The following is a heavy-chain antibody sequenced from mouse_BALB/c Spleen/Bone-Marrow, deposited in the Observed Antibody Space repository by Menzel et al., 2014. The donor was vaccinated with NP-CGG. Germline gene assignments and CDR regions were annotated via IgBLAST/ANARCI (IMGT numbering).Heavy chain of an antibody. CDR3: ARVIRYESYFDY. J-gene: IGHJ2*01. V-gene: IGHV2-9*02. CDR2: IWAGGST. Sequence: VKVEESGPGLVAPSQSLSITCTVSGFSLTSYGVHWVRQPPGKGLEWLGVIWAGGSTNYNSALMSGLSISKDNSKSQVFLKMNSLQTDDTAMYYCARVIRYESYFDYWGQGTTLTVSS. D-gene: IGHD2-14*01. CDR1: GFSLTSYG.